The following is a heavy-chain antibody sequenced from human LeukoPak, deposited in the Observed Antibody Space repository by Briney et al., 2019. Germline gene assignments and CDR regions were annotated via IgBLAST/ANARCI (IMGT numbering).Heavy chain of an antibody. D-gene: IGHD3-9*01. V-gene: IGHV3-33*01. CDR3: VRDGNILTGSKYNFDD. CDR1: GFTFTTYG. J-gene: IGHJ4*02. CDR2: IWSDGSKT. Sequence: PGMSLRLSCAASGFTFTTYGFHWVRQAPGKGLERVAVIWSDGSKTYYADSVKGRFTISRDDSKNTLNLQMNSLRAEDTAVYYCVRDGNILTGSKYNFDDWGQGTLVTVSS.